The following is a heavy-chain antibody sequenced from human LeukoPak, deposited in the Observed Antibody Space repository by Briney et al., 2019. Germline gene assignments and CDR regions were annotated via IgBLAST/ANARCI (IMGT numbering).Heavy chain of an antibody. D-gene: IGHD6-6*01. Sequence: GGSLRLSCAASGFTFSSYAMSWVRQAPGKGLEWVSAISGSGGSTYYADSVKGRFTISRDNSKNTLYLQMNSLRAEDTAVYYCARVGAARPDPLDYWGQGTLVTVSS. V-gene: IGHV3-23*01. CDR1: GFTFSSYA. CDR2: ISGSGGST. CDR3: ARVGAARPDPLDY. J-gene: IGHJ4*02.